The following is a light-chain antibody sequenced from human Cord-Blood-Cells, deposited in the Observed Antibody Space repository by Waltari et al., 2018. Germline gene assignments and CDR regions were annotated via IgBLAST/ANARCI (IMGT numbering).Light chain of an antibody. Sequence: EIVLTQSPGTLSLSPGERATLSCSASHSVSSSYLAWYQQKPGKAPKLLIYGASSMDTGIPDRFSGSGSGTDFTLTISRLEPEDFAVYYCQQYGSSPRTFGQGTKVEIK. CDR1: HSVSSSY. CDR3: QQYGSSPRT. CDR2: GAS. V-gene: IGKV3-20*01. J-gene: IGKJ1*01.